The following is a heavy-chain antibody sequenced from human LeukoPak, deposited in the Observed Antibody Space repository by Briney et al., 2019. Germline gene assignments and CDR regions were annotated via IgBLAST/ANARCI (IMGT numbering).Heavy chain of an antibody. CDR3: VRDGSSWGNFDY. D-gene: IGHD7-27*01. CDR2: IGGSGTRT. V-gene: IGHV3-23*01. Sequence: PGGCLRLSCSASGFTFTTYGMNWVRQAPGKGLEWVSGIGGSGTRTYYADSVKGRFTISRDNAKNSLYLQMNSLRTEDTAVYYCVRDGSSWGNFDYWGQGTLVSVSS. CDR1: GFTFTTYG. J-gene: IGHJ4*02.